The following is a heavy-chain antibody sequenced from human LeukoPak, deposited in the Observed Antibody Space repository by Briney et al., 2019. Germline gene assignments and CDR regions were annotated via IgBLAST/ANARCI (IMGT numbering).Heavy chain of an antibody. CDR3: AREAVVYYYGSGSYYMDV. CDR2: INHSGST. CDR1: GGSFSGYY. J-gene: IGHJ6*04. V-gene: IGHV4-34*01. D-gene: IGHD3-10*01. Sequence: SETLSLTCAVYGGSFSGYYWSWIRQPPGKGLEWIGEINHSGSTNYNPSLKSRVTISVDTSKNQFSLKLSSVTAADTAVYYCAREAVVYYYGSGSYYMDVWGKGTTVTVSS.